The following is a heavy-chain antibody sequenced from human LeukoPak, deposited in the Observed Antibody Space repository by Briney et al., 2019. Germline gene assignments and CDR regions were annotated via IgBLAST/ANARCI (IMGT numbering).Heavy chain of an antibody. J-gene: IGHJ4*02. V-gene: IGHV3-23*01. CDR3: AKVEYSSSWYPDY. D-gene: IGHD6-13*01. Sequence: GRSLRLSCAASGFTFSSHAMTWVRQAPGKGLEWVSAISGSGGSTYYADSVKGRFTISRDNSKNTLYLQMNSLRAEDTAVYYCAKVEYSSSWYPDYWGQGTLVTVSS. CDR1: GFTFSSHA. CDR2: ISGSGGST.